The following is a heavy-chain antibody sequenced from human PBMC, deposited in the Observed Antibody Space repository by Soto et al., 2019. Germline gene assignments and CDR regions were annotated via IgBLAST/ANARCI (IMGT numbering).Heavy chain of an antibody. Sequence: QVSLQESGPGLVKPSETLSLTCNVSGCSITTYYWSWIRQPPGKGLEWIGYNHYEGRTNYNPSLKSRVTILVDTSQNHFSMKLTSVTAADTAVYFCARRRRSGWYHFDAWGQGTLVTVSS. V-gene: IGHV4-59*01. CDR1: GCSITTYY. D-gene: IGHD6-19*01. CDR3: ARRRRSGWYHFDA. CDR2: NHYEGRT. J-gene: IGHJ4*02.